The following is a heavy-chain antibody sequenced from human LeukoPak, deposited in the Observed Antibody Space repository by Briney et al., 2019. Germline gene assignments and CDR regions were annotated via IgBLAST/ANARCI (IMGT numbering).Heavy chain of an antibody. V-gene: IGHV1-69*05. CDR1: GGTFSSYA. J-gene: IGHJ4*02. CDR3: ARDGAVGYCSGGSCLDY. Sequence: ASVKVSCKASGGTFSSYAISWVRQAPGQGLEWMGGIIPIFGTANYAQKFQGRVTITTDESTSTAYMELSSLRSEDTAVYYCARDGAVGYCSGGSCLDYWGQGTLVTVSS. D-gene: IGHD2-15*01. CDR2: IIPIFGTA.